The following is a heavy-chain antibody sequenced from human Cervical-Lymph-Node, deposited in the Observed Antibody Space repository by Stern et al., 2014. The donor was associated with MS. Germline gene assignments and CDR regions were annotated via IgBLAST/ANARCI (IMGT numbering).Heavy chain of an antibody. Sequence: VQLVESGAEVKKPGASVKVSCKASGYTFTSYGISWVRQAPGQGLEYPRSLPPPNGNTNYAQKLQGRVTMTTDTSTSTAYMELRSLRSDDTAVYYCARDTAMVLTRNYYYYGMDVWGQGTTVTVSS. CDR3: ARDTAMVLTRNYYYYGMDV. CDR1: GYTFTSYG. J-gene: IGHJ6*02. D-gene: IGHD5-18*01. V-gene: IGHV1-18*01. CDR2: LPPPNGNT.